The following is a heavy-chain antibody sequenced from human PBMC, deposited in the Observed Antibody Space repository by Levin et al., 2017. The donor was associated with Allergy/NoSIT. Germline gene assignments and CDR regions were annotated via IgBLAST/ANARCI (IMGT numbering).Heavy chain of an antibody. CDR2: ISGSGGRT. J-gene: IGHJ4*02. CDR1: GFTFDTFT. V-gene: IGHV3-23*01. Sequence: LSLTCGASGFTFDTFTMSWVRPGPGRGLEWLADISGSGGRTYYADSVKGRFSISRDNSKNIVYLQMNSLRGEDTAVYYCAKNLGADEGDDILTGLFDYWGQGTLVTVSS. D-gene: IGHD3-9*01. CDR3: AKNLGADEGDDILTGLFDY.